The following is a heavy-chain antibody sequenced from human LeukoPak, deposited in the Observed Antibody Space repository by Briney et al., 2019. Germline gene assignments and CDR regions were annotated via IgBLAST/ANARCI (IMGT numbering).Heavy chain of an antibody. CDR2: MNPNSGNT. CDR3: ARGPYCSGGSCYSGAAAGAFDI. CDR1: GYTFTSYD. D-gene: IGHD2-15*01. J-gene: IGHJ3*02. Sequence: ASVKVSCKASGYTFTSYDINWVRQATGQGLEWMGWMNPNSGNTGYAQKFQGRVTMTRNTSISTAYMELSSLRSEDTAVYYCARGPYCSGGSCYSGAAAGAFDIWGQGTMVTVSS. V-gene: IGHV1-8*01.